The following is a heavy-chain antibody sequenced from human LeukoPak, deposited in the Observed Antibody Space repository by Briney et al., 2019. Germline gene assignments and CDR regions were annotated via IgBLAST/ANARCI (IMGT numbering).Heavy chain of an antibody. V-gene: IGHV3-48*03. J-gene: IGHJ4*02. CDR1: GFTFSSYE. D-gene: IGHD1-26*01. CDR2: ISSSGSTI. Sequence: GGSLRLSCAASGFTFSSYEMNWVRQAPGKGLEWVSYISSSGSTIYYADSVKGRFTISRDNAKNSLYLQMNSLRAEDTAVYYCARRSYSGSSTPIDYWGQGTLVTVSS. CDR3: ARRSYSGSSTPIDY.